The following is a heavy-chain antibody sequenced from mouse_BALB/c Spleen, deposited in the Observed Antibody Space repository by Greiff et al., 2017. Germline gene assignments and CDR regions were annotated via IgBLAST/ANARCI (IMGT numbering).Heavy chain of an antibody. CDR1: GFTFSSYT. CDR3: ASPYDYDPAWFAY. Sequence: EVMLVESGGGLVKPGGSLKLSCAASGFTFSSYTMSWVRQTPEKRLEWVATISSGGGNTYYPDSVKGRFTISRDNAKNNLYLQMSSLRSEDTALYYCASPYDYDPAWFAYWGQGTLVTVSA. V-gene: IGHV5-9*03. CDR2: ISSGGGNT. J-gene: IGHJ3*01. D-gene: IGHD2-4*01.